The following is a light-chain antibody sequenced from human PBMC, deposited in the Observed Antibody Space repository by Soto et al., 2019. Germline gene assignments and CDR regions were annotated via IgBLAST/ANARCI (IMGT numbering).Light chain of an antibody. Sequence: EIVLTQSPGTLSLSPGERASVSCRASQSSSSNLAWYQQKPGQAPRLLIYAASSRAPGIPDRFSGSGSGTDFTLTISRLDPEDFAVYFCQQYGTSPLTFGQGTKVDIK. J-gene: IGKJ1*01. CDR2: AAS. CDR1: QSSSSN. CDR3: QQYGTSPLT. V-gene: IGKV3-20*01.